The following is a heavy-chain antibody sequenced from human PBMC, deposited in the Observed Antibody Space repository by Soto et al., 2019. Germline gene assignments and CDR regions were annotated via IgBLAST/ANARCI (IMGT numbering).Heavy chain of an antibody. V-gene: IGHV1-18*01. D-gene: IGHD4-17*01. CDR2: ISAYNGNT. Sequence: QVQLVQSGAEVKKPGASVKDSCKASGYTFTSYGISWVRQAPGQGLEWMGWISAYNGNTNYAQKLQGRVTMTTDTSTSTAYMELRSLRSDDTAVYYWAGETSVPDDDAFDIWGQGTMVTVTS. CDR3: AGETSVPDDDAFDI. CDR1: GYTFTSYG. J-gene: IGHJ3*02.